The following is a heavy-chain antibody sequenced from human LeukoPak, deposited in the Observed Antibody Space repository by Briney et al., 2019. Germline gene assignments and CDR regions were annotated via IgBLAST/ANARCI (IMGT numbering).Heavy chain of an antibody. D-gene: IGHD5-12*01. CDR1: GFTFGDYA. CDR2: IRSKAYGGTT. Sequence: GGSLRLSCTASGFTFGDYAMSWFRQAPGKGLEWVGFIRSKAYGGTTEYAASVKGRFTISRDDSKSIAYLQMNSLKTEDTAVYYCTREGLSGYSGYARTDYYYGMDVWGQGTTVTVSS. CDR3: TREGLSGYSGYARTDYYYGMDV. V-gene: IGHV3-49*03. J-gene: IGHJ6*02.